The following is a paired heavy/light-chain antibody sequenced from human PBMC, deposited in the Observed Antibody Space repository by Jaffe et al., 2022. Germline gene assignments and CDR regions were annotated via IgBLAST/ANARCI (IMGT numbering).Heavy chain of an antibody. CDR2: IRTKTNNYAT. D-gene: IGHD4-17*01. Sequence: EVQLVESGGGLVQPGGSLKLSCAVSGFTFSGSAMHWVRQASGKGLEWVGRIRTKTNNYATEYAASVKGRFTISRDDSKNTAYLQMNSLKIEDTAVYYCTAPWGHGDLNWFDPWGQGTLVTVSS. V-gene: IGHV3-73*02. CDR3: TAPWGHGDLNWFDP. J-gene: IGHJ5*02. CDR1: GFTFSGSA.
Light chain of an antibody. CDR1: KLGDKY. V-gene: IGLV3-1*01. CDR3: QAWDSTTAFMLV. CDR2: QDT. Sequence: SYELTQPPSVSVSPGQTASITCSGDKLGDKYVCWYQQKPGQSPVLVIYQDTKRPSGIPERFSGSNSGNTATLTISGTQAMDEADYYCQAWDSTTAFMLVFGGGTKLTVL. J-gene: IGLJ2*01.